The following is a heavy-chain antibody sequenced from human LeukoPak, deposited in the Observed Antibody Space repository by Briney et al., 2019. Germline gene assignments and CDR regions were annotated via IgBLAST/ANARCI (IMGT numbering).Heavy chain of an antibody. CDR2: IYYSGST. V-gene: IGHV4-38-2*02. CDR1: GYSISSGYY. D-gene: IGHD6-25*01. Sequence: SETLSLTCTVSGYSISSGYYWGWIRQPPGKGLEWIGSIYYSGSTYYNPSLKSRVTISVDTSKNQFSLKLSSVTAADTAVYYCARPHSRGHTRLWGQGTLVTVSS. CDR3: ARPHSRGHTRL. J-gene: IGHJ4*02.